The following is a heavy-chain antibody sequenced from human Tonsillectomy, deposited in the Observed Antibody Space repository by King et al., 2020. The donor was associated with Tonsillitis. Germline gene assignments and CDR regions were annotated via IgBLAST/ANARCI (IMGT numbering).Heavy chain of an antibody. V-gene: IGHV4-34*01. CDR1: GGSFSGYY. Sequence: VQLQQWGAGLLKPSETLSLPCAVYGGSFSGYYWSWIRQHPGKGLEWIGEINHSGSTNYNPSLKSRVTISVDTSKNQFSLKLSSVTAADTAVYYCARAPPYGDYAWFDPWGQGTLVTVSS. CDR3: ARAPPYGDYAWFDP. CDR2: INHSGST. J-gene: IGHJ5*02. D-gene: IGHD4-17*01.